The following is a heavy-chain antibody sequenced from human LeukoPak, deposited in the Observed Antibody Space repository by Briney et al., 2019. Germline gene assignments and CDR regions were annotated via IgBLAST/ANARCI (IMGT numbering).Heavy chain of an antibody. D-gene: IGHD3-9*01. Sequence: PSETLSLTCAVYGGSFSGYYWSWTRQPPGKGLEWIGEINHSGSTNYNPSLKSRVTISVDTSKNQFSLKLSSVTAADTAVYYCARTGYYYGMDVWGQGTTVTVSS. CDR3: ARTGYYYGMDV. V-gene: IGHV4-34*01. CDR2: INHSGST. J-gene: IGHJ6*02. CDR1: GGSFSGYY.